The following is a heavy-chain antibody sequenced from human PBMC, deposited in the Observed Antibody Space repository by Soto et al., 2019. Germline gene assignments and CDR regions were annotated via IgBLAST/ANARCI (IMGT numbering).Heavy chain of an antibody. Sequence: PSETLSLTCTVSGGSISSGGYYWSWIRQHPGKGLEWIGYIYYSGSTYYNPSLKGRVTISVDTSKNQFSLKLSSVTAADTAVYYCARVVGSSWYFYFDYWGQGTLVTVSS. J-gene: IGHJ4*02. CDR1: GGSISSGGYY. CDR3: ARVVGSSWYFYFDY. D-gene: IGHD6-13*01. CDR2: IYYSGST. V-gene: IGHV4-31*03.